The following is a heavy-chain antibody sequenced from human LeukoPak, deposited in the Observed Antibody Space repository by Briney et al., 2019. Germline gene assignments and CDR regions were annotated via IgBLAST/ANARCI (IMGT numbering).Heavy chain of an antibody. Sequence: PGGSLRLSCAASGFTFSSYGMHWVRQAPGKGLEWVAVIWYDGSNKYYADSVRGRFTISRDNSKNTLYLQMNSLRAEDTAVYYCARDTSQWLLPTYYYYYGMDVWGQGTTVTVSS. CDR3: ARDTSQWLLPTYYYYYGMDV. CDR2: IWYDGSNK. D-gene: IGHD3-22*01. V-gene: IGHV3-33*01. CDR1: GFTFSSYG. J-gene: IGHJ6*02.